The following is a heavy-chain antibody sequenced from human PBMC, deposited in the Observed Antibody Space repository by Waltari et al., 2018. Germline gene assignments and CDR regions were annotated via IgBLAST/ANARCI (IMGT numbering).Heavy chain of an antibody. Sequence: EVYLVESGGNLVQPGGSLRLSCAASGFTFSNYWMDWVRQAPGKGLEWVANIKEDGSERHYVDSVNGRFTISRDNAQNLLSLQMDSLRAEDTAVYYCSVSLNDWGQGTLVTVSS. J-gene: IGHJ4*02. V-gene: IGHV3-7*01. CDR3: SVSLND. CDR2: IKEDGSER. CDR1: GFTFSNYW.